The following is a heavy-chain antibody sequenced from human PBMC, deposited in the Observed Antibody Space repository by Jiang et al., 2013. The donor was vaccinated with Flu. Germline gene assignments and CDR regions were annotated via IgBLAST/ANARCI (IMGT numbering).Heavy chain of an antibody. V-gene: IGHV4-30-4*01. J-gene: IGHJ3*02. D-gene: IGHD3-16*02. Sequence: GSGLVKPSQTLSLTCTVSGGSISSGDYYWSWIRQPPGKGLEWIGYIYYSGSTYYNPSLKSRVTISVDTSKNQFSLKLSSVTAADTAVYYCARDGDYVWGSYRYTREDAFDIWGQ. CDR2: IYYSGST. CDR1: GGSISSGDYY. CDR3: ARDGDYVWGSYRYTREDAFDI.